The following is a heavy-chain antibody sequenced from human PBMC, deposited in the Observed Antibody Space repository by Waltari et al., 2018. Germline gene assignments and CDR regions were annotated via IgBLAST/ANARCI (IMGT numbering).Heavy chain of an antibody. CDR2: IIPILCTA. CDR3: ARERTYSSSSLDY. CDR1: GGTFSSYA. J-gene: IGHJ4*02. D-gene: IGHD6-6*01. V-gene: IGHV1-69*01. Sequence: QVQLVQSGAEVKKPGSSVKVSCKASGGTFSSYAISWVRQAPGQGLEWMGWIIPILCTANYARKFQGRGTITADESTSTAYMELSSLRSEDTAVYYCARERTYSSSSLDYWGQGTLVTVSS.